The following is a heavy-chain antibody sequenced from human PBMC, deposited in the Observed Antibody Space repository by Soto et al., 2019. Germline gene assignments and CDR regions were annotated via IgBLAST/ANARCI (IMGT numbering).Heavy chain of an antibody. Sequence: GASVKVSCKASGGTFSSYAISWVRQAPGQGLEWMGGIIPIFGTANYAQKFQGRVTITADESTSTAYMELSSLRSEDTAVYYCARGGTAMVPLTYYYYYGIDVWGQGTTVTGSS. CDR2: IIPIFGTA. D-gene: IGHD5-18*01. V-gene: IGHV1-69*13. CDR1: GGTFSSYA. J-gene: IGHJ6*02. CDR3: ARGGTAMVPLTYYYYYGIDV.